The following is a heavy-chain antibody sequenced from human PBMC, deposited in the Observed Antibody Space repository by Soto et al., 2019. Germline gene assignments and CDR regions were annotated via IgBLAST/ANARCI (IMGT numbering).Heavy chain of an antibody. D-gene: IGHD5-12*01. CDR2: IYYSWST. J-gene: IGHJ4*02. Sequence: SETLSLTCTVSVGSISSSSYYFGWIRQPPGKGLEWIGSIYYSWSTYYNPSLKSRVTISLDTSKNQFSLKLGSVTAADTAVYYCARGARYSGYAQGIFDYWGQGTLVTVSS. V-gene: IGHV4-39*07. CDR1: VGSISSSSYY. CDR3: ARGARYSGYAQGIFDY.